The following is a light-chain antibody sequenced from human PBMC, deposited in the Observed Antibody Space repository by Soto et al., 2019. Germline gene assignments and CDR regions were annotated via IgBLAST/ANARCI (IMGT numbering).Light chain of an antibody. Sequence: QSGLTQPPSVSGAPGQRVTISCTGISSNIGAGYDVHWYQQLPGAAPKLLIYDNNNRPSGVPDRFSGSKSGTSASLAITGLQAEDEADYYCQSHDISLDDSYVFGTGTKLTVL. V-gene: IGLV1-40*01. CDR2: DNN. CDR3: QSHDISLDDSYV. J-gene: IGLJ1*01. CDR1: SSNIGAGYD.